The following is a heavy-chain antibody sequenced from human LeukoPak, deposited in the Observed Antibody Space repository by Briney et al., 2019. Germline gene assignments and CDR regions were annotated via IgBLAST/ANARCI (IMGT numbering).Heavy chain of an antibody. CDR2: ISSNGGST. CDR3: ARDWVVVAATTVGY. J-gene: IGHJ4*02. D-gene: IGHD2-15*01. V-gene: IGHV3-64*04. CDR1: GFTFSSYA. Sequence: PGGSLRLSCSASGFTFSSYAMHWVRQAPGKGLEYVSAISSNGGSTYYADSVKGRFAISRDNSKNTLYLQMNSLRAEDTAVYYCARDWVVVAATTVGYWGQGTLVTVSS.